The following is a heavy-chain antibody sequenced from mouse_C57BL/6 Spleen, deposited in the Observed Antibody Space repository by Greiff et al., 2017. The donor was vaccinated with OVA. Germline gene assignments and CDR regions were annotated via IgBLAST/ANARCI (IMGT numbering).Heavy chain of an antibody. CDR3: AREANWDTYYFDY. D-gene: IGHD4-1*01. CDR1: GYSITSGYY. CDR2: ISYDGSN. Sequence: EVKLLESGPGLVKPSQSLSLTCSVTGYSITSGYYWNWIRQFPGNKLEWMGYISYDGSNNYNPSLKNRISITRDTSKNQFFLKLNSVTTEDTATYYCAREANWDTYYFDYWGQGTTLTVSS. V-gene: IGHV3-6*01. J-gene: IGHJ2*01.